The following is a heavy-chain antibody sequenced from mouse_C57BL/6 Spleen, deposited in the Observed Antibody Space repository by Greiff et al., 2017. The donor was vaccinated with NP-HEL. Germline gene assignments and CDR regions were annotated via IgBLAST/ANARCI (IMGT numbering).Heavy chain of an antibody. Sequence: QVQLQQPGAELVRPGTSVKLSCKASGYTFTSYWMHWVKQRPGQGLEWIGVIDPSDSYTNYNQKFKGKATLTVDTSSSTAYMQLSSLTSEDSAVYYCARDDDYDLYYFDYWGQGTTLTVSS. CDR3: ARDDDYDLYYFDY. CDR1: GYTFTSYW. D-gene: IGHD2-4*01. V-gene: IGHV1-59*01. J-gene: IGHJ2*01. CDR2: IDPSDSYT.